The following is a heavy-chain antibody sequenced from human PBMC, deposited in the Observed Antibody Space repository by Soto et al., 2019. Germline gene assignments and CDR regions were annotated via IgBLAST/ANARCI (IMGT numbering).Heavy chain of an antibody. CDR1: GFSISDHY. D-gene: IGHD3-22*01. J-gene: IGHJ4*02. CDR3: ARYFFRGSGHYPDS. V-gene: IGHV3-72*01. CDR2: TTNKANSYTT. Sequence: EVQLVESGGGLVQPGGSLRLSCAASGFSISDHYMDWVRQAPGRGLEWVGLTTNKANSYTTEYAASVKGRFTISRDDSKNSLYLQMHSLKTEDTAVYYCARYFFRGSGHYPDSWGQGTLVTVSS.